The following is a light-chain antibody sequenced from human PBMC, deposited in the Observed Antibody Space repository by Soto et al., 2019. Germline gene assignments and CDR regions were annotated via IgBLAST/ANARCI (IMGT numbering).Light chain of an antibody. V-gene: IGKV4-1*01. CDR1: QSLLYSYDNKNY. J-gene: IGKJ1*01. CDR3: LQYFGSVGT. Sequence: DIVMTQSPDSLAVSLGERATINCKSSQSLLYSYDNKNYLAWYQHKPGQPPKLLIYWASTRESGVPDRFSGSGSGTDFTLTISSLQAEDVAVYFCLQYFGSVGTFGQGTKVEIK. CDR2: WAS.